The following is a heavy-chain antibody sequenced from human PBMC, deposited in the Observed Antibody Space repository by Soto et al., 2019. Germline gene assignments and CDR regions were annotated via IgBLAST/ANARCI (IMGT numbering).Heavy chain of an antibody. Sequence: VGSLRLSCAASGFTFSSYGIHWVRQAPGKGLELVAVISYDGSNKYYADSVKGRFTISRDNSKNTLYLQMNSLRAEDTAVYYCAKDQGRYDFWSGYYPIDYWGQGTLVTVS. D-gene: IGHD3-3*01. J-gene: IGHJ4*02. CDR2: ISYDGSNK. CDR1: GFTFSSYG. CDR3: AKDQGRYDFWSGYYPIDY. V-gene: IGHV3-30*18.